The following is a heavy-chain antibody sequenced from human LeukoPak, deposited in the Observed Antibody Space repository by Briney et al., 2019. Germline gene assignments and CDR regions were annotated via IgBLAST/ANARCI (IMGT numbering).Heavy chain of an antibody. D-gene: IGHD3-10*01. V-gene: IGHV3-30*02. CDR3: AKDRNGSGSYSYYFDY. CDR1: GFTFSSYG. CDR2: IRYDGSNK. Sequence: GGSLRLSCAASGFTFSSYGMHWVRQAPGKGLEWVAFIRYDGSNKYYADSVKARFTISRDNSKNTLYLQMNSLRAEDTAVYYCAKDRNGSGSYSYYFDYWGQGTLVTVSS. J-gene: IGHJ4*02.